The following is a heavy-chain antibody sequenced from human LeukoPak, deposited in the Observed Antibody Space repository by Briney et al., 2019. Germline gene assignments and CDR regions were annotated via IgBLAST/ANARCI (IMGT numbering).Heavy chain of an antibody. D-gene: IGHD1-26*01. J-gene: IGHJ4*02. CDR1: GFTFNTYA. Sequence: GGSLRLSCAASGFTFNTYAMSWVRQAPGKGLEWVSTISGSDDSTYYTDSVKGRFTISRDNSKNTLHLQMNSLRDEDTAVYYCAKDIGILDYWGQGTLVTVSS. CDR3: AKDIGILDY. CDR2: ISGSDDST. V-gene: IGHV3-23*01.